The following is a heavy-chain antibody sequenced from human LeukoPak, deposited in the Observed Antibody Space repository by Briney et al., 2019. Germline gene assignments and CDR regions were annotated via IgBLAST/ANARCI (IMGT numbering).Heavy chain of an antibody. CDR3: ARDLKQLWFGEFDY. CDR2: IYYSGST. V-gene: IGHV4-39*07. CDR1: GGSISSSSYY. J-gene: IGHJ4*02. Sequence: PSETLSLTCTVSGGSISSSSYYWGWIRQPPGKGLEWIGSIYYSGSTYYNPSLKSRVTISLDTSKNQFSLELTSVTAADTAVYYCARDLKQLWFGEFDYWGQGTLVTVSS. D-gene: IGHD3-10*01.